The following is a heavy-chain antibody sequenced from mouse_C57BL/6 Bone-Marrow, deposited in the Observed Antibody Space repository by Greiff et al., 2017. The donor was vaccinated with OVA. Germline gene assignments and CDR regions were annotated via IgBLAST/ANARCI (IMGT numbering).Heavy chain of an antibody. J-gene: IGHJ3*01. CDR1: GYTFTDYY. CDR2: INPYNGGT. V-gene: IGHV1-19*01. D-gene: IGHD2-3*01. CDR3: AGRDGRRKRDWFAY. Sequence: EVQLQQSGPVLVKPGASVKMSCKASGYTFTDYYMNWVKQSHGKSLEWIGVINPYNGGTSYNQKFKGKATLIVDKSSSTAYMELNSLTSEDDAVYYCAGRDGRRKRDWFAYWGQGTLVTVSA.